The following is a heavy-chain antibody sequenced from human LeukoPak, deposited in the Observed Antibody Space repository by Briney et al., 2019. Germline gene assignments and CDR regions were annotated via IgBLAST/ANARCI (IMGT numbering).Heavy chain of an antibody. CDR2: ISGSGGST. Sequence: GGSLRLSCAASGFTFSSYAMSWVRQAPGKWLEWVSAISGSGGSTYYADSVKGRFTISRDNSKNTLYLQMNSLRAEDTAVYYCAKDFYSNYVVGNWFDPWGQGTLVTVSS. CDR3: AKDFYSNYVVGNWFDP. V-gene: IGHV3-23*01. CDR1: GFTFSSYA. D-gene: IGHD4-11*01. J-gene: IGHJ5*02.